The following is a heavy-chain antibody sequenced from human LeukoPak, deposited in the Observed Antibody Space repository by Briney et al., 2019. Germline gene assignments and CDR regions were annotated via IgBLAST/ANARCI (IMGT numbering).Heavy chain of an antibody. CDR1: GGSFSGYF. CDR3: SRGRTMVRVVRAYYCDY. V-gene: IGHV4-34*01. J-gene: IGHJ4*02. Sequence: SETLSVTCAVYGGSFSGYFWRWIRQPPGRGLDGIGEINHSGSTNYNQSLKSGVTIQEDTSKNQFPLKLSSVTAADTAVYYCSRGRTMVRVVRAYYCDYWGQGTLVTVSS. D-gene: IGHD3-10*01. CDR2: INHSGST.